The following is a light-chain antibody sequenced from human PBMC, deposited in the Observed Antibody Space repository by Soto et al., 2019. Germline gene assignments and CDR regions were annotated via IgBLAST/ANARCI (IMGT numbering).Light chain of an antibody. CDR2: GAS. J-gene: IGKJ5*01. Sequence: EILMTHSPSTLSVSPGETATLSCRASQSVSNKLAWYQQKPGQAPRLLINGASTRATGVPARFSGWGSGTEFTLTISSLQSEDFAVYFCQQYTGPPTTFGQGTRLEIK. CDR1: QSVSNK. V-gene: IGKV3-15*01. CDR3: QQYTGPPTT.